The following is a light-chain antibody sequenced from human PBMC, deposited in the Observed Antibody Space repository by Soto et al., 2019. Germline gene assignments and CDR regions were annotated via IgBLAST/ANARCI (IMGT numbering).Light chain of an antibody. CDR3: SSYTSSSTLV. CDR2: DVS. J-gene: IGLJ1*01. CDR1: SSDVGGYNY. V-gene: IGLV2-14*01. Sequence: QSGLTEPASGSGSPGQSITISCTGTSSDVGGYNYVSWYQQHPGKAPKLMIYDVSNRPSGVSNRFSGSKSGNTASLTISGLQAEDEADYYCSSYTSSSTLVFGTGTRSPS.